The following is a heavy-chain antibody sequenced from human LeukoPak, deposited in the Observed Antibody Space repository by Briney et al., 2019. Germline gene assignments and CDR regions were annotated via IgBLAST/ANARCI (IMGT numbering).Heavy chain of an antibody. Sequence: GGSLKLSCAASGFTFSDYAMTWVRQAPGKGLEWVATISGSGLMTYYADSVKGRFTVSGDNSKNTLYLQMSSLTAADTAVYYCAKDRSIGTYYTFDHWGQGTLVTVSS. CDR1: GFTFSDYA. V-gene: IGHV3-23*01. D-gene: IGHD1-26*01. CDR2: ISGSGLMT. J-gene: IGHJ4*02. CDR3: AKDRSIGTYYTFDH.